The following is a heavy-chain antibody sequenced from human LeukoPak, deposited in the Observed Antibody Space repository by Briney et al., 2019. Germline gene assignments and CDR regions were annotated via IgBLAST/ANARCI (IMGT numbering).Heavy chain of an antibody. CDR1: GFSFDDYT. CDR2: ISWDGSSS. D-gene: IGHD5-18*01. J-gene: IGHJ4*02. Sequence: GGSLRLSCTASGFSFDDYTMHWVRQAPGKGLEWVSVISWDGSSSNYADSVKGRFTISRDNSQKSLYLQMHSLRTGDTALYYCTKEKEYSYAYGYFDYWGQGTLVTVSS. CDR3: TKEKEYSYAYGYFDY. V-gene: IGHV3-43*01.